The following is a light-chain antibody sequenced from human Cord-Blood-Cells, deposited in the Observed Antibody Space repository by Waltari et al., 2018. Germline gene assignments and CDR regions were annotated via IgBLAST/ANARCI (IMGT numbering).Light chain of an antibody. J-gene: IGLJ2*01. CDR3: SSYTSSSTLV. CDR2: DVS. V-gene: IGLV2-14*01. Sequence: QSALPQPASVSGSPGPSITISCTGTRSDVGGYNYVSWYQQHPGKAPKLMIYDVSNRPSGVSNRFSGSKSGNTASLTISGLQAEDEADYYCSSYTSSSTLVFGGGTKLTVL. CDR1: RSDVGGYNY.